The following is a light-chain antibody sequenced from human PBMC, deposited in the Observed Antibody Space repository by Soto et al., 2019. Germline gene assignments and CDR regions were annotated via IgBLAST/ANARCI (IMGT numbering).Light chain of an antibody. J-gene: IGLJ1*01. Sequence: QSVLTQPPSVSAAPGQRVTISCSGSASNIGNNSVSWYQQLPGAAPKLLIYDDNNRPSGIPERFSGSKSGTSATLGITGLQTGDEADYYCGTCDTSLPACVFGPGTKLTVL. CDR2: DDN. V-gene: IGLV1-51*01. CDR1: ASNIGNNS. CDR3: GTCDTSLPACV.